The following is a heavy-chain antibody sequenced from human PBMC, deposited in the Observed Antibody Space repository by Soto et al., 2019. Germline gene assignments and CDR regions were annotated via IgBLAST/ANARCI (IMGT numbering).Heavy chain of an antibody. CDR1: GGSISSSSYY. CDR3: ARGRDCGGDCPNWFDP. CDR2: IYYSGST. Sequence: SETLSLTCTVSGGSISSSSYYWGWIRQPTGKGLEWIGSIYYSGSTYYNPSLKSRFTISRHNSKNTLYLQMNSLRAEDTAVYYCARGRDCGGDCPNWFDPWGQGTLVTVSS. J-gene: IGHJ5*02. D-gene: IGHD2-21*02. V-gene: IGHV4-39*07.